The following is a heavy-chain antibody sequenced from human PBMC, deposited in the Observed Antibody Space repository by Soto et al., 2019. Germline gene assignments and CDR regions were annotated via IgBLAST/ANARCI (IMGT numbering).Heavy chain of an antibody. D-gene: IGHD3-16*01. Sequence: PWETLSLTCTVSGDSIGSGNKYWSWNRQAPGKGLGWIGYIFSSGTTYYNPSLKSRLTMSLDTSQNQFSLKLNSVTAADTAVYFCARVPSTFDFYYAMDVWGQGTTVTVSS. J-gene: IGHJ6*02. V-gene: IGHV4-30-4*02. CDR1: GDSIGSGNKY. CDR2: IFSSGTT. CDR3: ARVPSTFDFYYAMDV.